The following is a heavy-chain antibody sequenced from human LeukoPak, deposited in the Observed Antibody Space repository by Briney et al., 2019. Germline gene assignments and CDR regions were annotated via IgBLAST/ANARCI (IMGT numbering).Heavy chain of an antibody. D-gene: IGHD6-19*01. V-gene: IGHV1-2*02. CDR2: IKSNSGDT. J-gene: IGHJ4*02. CDR3: ARVISVAGTNFAALGH. CDR1: GYTFTGYY. Sequence: ASVKVSCKTSGYTFTGYYLHWVRQAPGQGLEWMGWIKSNSGDTSYAQKFQGRVTMTRDTSISTAYMELSTLRSDDTAVYFCARVISVAGTNFAALGHWGQGTLSPSPQ.